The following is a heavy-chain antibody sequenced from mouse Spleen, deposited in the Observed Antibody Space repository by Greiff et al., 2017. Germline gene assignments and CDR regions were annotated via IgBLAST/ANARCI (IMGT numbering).Heavy chain of an antibody. Sequence: VQLQQSGAELVKPGASVKLSCKASGYTFTSYWMHWVKQRPGRGLEWIGRIDSNSGGTKYNEKFKSKATLTVDKPSSTAYMQLSSLTSEDSAVYYCARYTTNYAMDYWGQGTSVTVSS. CDR1: GYTFTSYW. J-gene: IGHJ4*01. CDR2: IDSNSGGT. D-gene: IGHD1-1*01. V-gene: IGHV1-72*01. CDR3: ARYTTNYAMDY.